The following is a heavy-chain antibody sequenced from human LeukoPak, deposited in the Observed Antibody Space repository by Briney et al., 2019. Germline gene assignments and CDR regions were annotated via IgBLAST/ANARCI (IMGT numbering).Heavy chain of an antibody. V-gene: IGHV3-66*02. CDR1: GFTVSSNY. CDR2: IYSGGSA. Sequence: PGGSLRLSCAVSGFTVSSNYMSWVRQAPGKGLEWVSVIYSGGSAYYTDSVKGRFTFSRDNSKNTLYLQMSRLRPEDTALYYCARDLGSSGSYFDYWGQGTLVTVSS. J-gene: IGHJ4*02. CDR3: ARDLGSSGSYFDY. D-gene: IGHD6-19*01.